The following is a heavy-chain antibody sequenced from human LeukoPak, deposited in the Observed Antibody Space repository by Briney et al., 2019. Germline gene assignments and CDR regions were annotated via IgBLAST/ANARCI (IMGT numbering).Heavy chain of an antibody. Sequence: GGSLRLSCAASGFTVSSNYMSWVRQAPGKGLEWVSVIYSGGSTYYADSVKGRFTISRDNSKNTLYLQMNSLRAEDTAVYYCARARSSSPDAFDIWGQGTMVTVSS. CDR1: GFTVSSNY. CDR3: ARARSSSPDAFDI. J-gene: IGHJ3*02. CDR2: IYSGGST. V-gene: IGHV3-53*01. D-gene: IGHD6-13*01.